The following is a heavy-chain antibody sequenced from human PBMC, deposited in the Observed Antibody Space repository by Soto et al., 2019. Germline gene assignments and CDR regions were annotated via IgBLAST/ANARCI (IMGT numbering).Heavy chain of an antibody. CDR1: GGSVSSAAYY. Sequence: QVQLQESGPGLVKPSQTLSLSCTVSGGSVSSAAYYWSWIRQHPGKGLEWIRYISHSRSTYYTPSLQSRVIISADTSKNQFSLNLTSVTAADTAVYYCAREYTYGSNFFDCWGQGALVTVSS. J-gene: IGHJ4*02. V-gene: IGHV4-31*03. CDR2: ISHSRST. D-gene: IGHD5-18*01. CDR3: AREYTYGSNFFDC.